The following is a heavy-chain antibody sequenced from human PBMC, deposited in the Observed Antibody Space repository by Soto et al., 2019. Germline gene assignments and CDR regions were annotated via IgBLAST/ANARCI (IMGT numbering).Heavy chain of an antibody. V-gene: IGHV4-39*01. Sequence: SETLSLTCTVSGGSISSSSYYWGWIRQPPGKGLEWIGSIYYSGSTYYNPSLKSRVTISVDTSKNQFSLKLSSVTAADTAVYYCARLRLRLSFDTWGQGTMVTVSS. CDR3: ARLRLRLSFDT. CDR2: IYYSGST. J-gene: IGHJ3*02. CDR1: GGSISSSSYY. D-gene: IGHD3-3*01.